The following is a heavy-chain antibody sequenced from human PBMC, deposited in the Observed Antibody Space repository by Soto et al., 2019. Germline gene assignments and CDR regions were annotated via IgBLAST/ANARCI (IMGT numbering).Heavy chain of an antibody. D-gene: IGHD1-1*01. Sequence: SQTLSLTCTVSAASLSGFYSSWIRKFAGKGLEWIGRIYATGTTDSKPWLRSRVMRSVDTSKKQFSLQLRSVSAAATAVYYGVGDGTKTLRHWFDPWGQGISVTVSS. CDR1: AASLSGFY. J-gene: IGHJ5*02. CDR3: VGDGTKTLRHWFDP. CDR2: IYATGTT. V-gene: IGHV4-4*07.